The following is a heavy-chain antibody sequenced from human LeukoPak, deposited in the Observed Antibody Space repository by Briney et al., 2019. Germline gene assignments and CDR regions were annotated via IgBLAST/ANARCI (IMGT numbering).Heavy chain of an antibody. V-gene: IGHV3-21*01. J-gene: IGHJ3*02. CDR3: ARDRSIAAAGTDAFDI. CDR1: GFTFSSYS. D-gene: IGHD6-13*01. CDR2: ISSSSSYI. Sequence: GGSLRLSCAASGFTFSSYSMNWVRQAPGKGLEWVSSISSSSSYIYYADSGKGRFTISRDNAKNSLYLQMNSLRAEDTAVYYCARDRSIAAAGTDAFDIWGQGTMVTVSS.